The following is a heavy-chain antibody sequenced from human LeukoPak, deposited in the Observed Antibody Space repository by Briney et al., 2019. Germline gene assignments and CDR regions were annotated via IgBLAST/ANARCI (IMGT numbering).Heavy chain of an antibody. Sequence: GGSLRLSCAASGFTFSSYGMHWVRQAPGNGLEWVAVISYDGSNKYYAASVKGRFTISRDNSKNTLYLQMASLRAEDTAVYYCAKDITYYYGSGSYYNYFDYWGQGTLVTVSS. CDR3: AKDITYYYGSGSYYNYFDY. D-gene: IGHD3-10*01. CDR1: GFTFSSYG. J-gene: IGHJ4*02. V-gene: IGHV3-30*18. CDR2: ISYDGSNK.